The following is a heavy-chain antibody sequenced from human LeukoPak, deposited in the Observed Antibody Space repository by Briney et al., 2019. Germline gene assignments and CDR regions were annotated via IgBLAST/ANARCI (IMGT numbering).Heavy chain of an antibody. CDR1: GYTFTGYY. D-gene: IGHD3-22*01. CDR2: INAGNGNT. V-gene: IGHV1-3*03. J-gene: IGHJ1*01. Sequence: ASVKVSCKASGYTFTGYYMHWVRQAPGQRLEWMGWINAGNGNTKYSQEFQGRVTITRDTSASTAYMELSSLRSEDMAVYYCAREEYYYDSSGYYLAEYFQHWGQGTLVTVSS. CDR3: AREEYYYDSSGYYLAEYFQH.